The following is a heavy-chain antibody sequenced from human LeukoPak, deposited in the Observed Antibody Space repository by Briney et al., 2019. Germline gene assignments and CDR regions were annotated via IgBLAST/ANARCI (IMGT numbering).Heavy chain of an antibody. J-gene: IGHJ4*02. CDR1: GFTFSSSA. CDR3: AKTYSSGWYHDDY. Sequence: GASLRLSCAASGFTFSSSAMSWVRQAPGKGLEWVSAISGSGGSTYYYADSVKGRFTISRDNSKNMLYLQMNSLRAEDTAVYYCAKTYSSGWYHDDYWGQGTLVTVSS. D-gene: IGHD6-19*01. V-gene: IGHV3-23*01. CDR2: ISGSGGST.